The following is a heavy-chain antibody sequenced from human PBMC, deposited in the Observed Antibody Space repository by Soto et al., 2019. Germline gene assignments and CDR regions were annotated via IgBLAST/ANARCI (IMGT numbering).Heavy chain of an antibody. Sequence: PSQTLSLTCAVSGGSISSRGYSWSWIRQPPGKGLEWIGHIYYSGSSNYNPSLKSRVTISVDTSKNQLSLKLSSVTAADTAVYYCARHWSSSSPPDYWGQGTLVTVSS. V-gene: IGHV4-30-4*07. CDR3: ARHWSSSSPPDY. D-gene: IGHD6-13*01. CDR2: IYYSGSS. J-gene: IGHJ4*02. CDR1: GGSISSRGYS.